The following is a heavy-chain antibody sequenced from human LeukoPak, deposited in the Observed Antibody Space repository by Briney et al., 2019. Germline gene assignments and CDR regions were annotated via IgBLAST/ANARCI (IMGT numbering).Heavy chain of an antibody. J-gene: IGHJ6*02. CDR3: ARDPDYDFWSGYYAVYGMDV. D-gene: IGHD3-3*01. Sequence: ALVKVSCKASGYTFTSYGISWVRQAPGQGLEWMGWISAYNGNTNYAQKLQGRVTMTTDTSTSTAYMELRSLRSDDTAVYYCARDPDYDFWSGYYAVYGMDVWGQGTTVTVSS. CDR2: ISAYNGNT. CDR1: GYTFTSYG. V-gene: IGHV1-18*01.